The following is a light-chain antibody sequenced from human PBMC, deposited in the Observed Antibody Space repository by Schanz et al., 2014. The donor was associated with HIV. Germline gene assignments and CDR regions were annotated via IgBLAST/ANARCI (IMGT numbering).Light chain of an antibody. J-gene: IGLJ3*02. CDR2: DVG. Sequence: QSALTQPASVSGSPGQSITISCTGTSSDVGSYNLVSWYQHHPGKAPKVIIYDVGKRPSGVPDRFSGSKSGNAASLTISGLQSDDEAYYHCCSYAGTYTWVFGGGTKLTVL. CDR3: CSYAGTYTWV. CDR1: SSDVGSYNL. V-gene: IGLV2-23*02.